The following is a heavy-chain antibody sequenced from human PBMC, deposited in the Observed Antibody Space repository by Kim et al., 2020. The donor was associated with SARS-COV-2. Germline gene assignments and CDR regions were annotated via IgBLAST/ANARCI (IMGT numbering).Heavy chain of an antibody. D-gene: IGHD6-19*01. Sequence: YEDSVKGRFTISKDNSKNTLFMQRNNLRAEDTAVYYCAKGAGAPFFFDYWGQGTLVTVSS. J-gene: IGHJ4*02. V-gene: IGHV3-23*01. CDR3: AKGAGAPFFFDY.